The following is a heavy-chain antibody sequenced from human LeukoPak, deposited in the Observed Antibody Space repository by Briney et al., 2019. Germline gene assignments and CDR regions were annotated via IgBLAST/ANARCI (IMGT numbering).Heavy chain of an antibody. CDR3: ARDLNLGDFWSGSFDP. CDR1: GFTFSSYA. J-gene: IGHJ5*02. V-gene: IGHV3-21*01. CDR2: ISSSSSYI. Sequence: GGSLRLSCAASGFTFSSYAMSWVRQAPGKGLEWVSSISSSSSYIYYADSVKGRFTISRDNAKNSLYLQMNSLRAEDTAVYYCARDLNLGDFWSGSFDPWGQGTLVTVSS. D-gene: IGHD3-3*01.